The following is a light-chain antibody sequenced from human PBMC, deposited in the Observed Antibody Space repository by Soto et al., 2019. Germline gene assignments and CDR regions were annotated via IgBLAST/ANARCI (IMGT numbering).Light chain of an antibody. V-gene: IGKV3-20*01. CDR3: QQYDSSPA. CDR2: GAS. CDR1: QSVSSSY. J-gene: IGKJ1*01. Sequence: EIVLTQSPGTLSLSPGERATLSCRASQSVSSSYLAWYQKKPGQAPRLLIYGASSRDTGIPDRFSGSGSGTDFTLTISRLEPEDFAVYFCQQYDSSPAFGQGTKVEIK.